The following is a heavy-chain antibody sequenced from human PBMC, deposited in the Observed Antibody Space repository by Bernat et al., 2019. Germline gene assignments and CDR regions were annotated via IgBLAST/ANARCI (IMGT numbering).Heavy chain of an antibody. J-gene: IGHJ4*02. V-gene: IGHV3-30-3*01. CDR1: GFTFSSYA. Sequence: QVQLVESGGGVVQPGRSLRLSCAASGFTFSSYAMHWVRQAPGKGLEWVAVISYDGSNKYYADSVKGRFTISRDNSKNTLYLQMNSLRAEDTAVYYCASRYCSGGRCYFDHWGQGTLVTVSS. D-gene: IGHD2-15*01. CDR2: ISYDGSNK. CDR3: ASRYCSGGRCYFDH.